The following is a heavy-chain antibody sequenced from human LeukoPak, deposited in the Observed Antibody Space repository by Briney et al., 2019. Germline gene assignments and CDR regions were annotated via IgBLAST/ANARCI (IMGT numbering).Heavy chain of an antibody. V-gene: IGHV3-23*01. Sequence: GGSLRLSCAASGFTFSSYAMSWVRQAPGRGLEWVSAISGSGGSTYYADSVKGRFTISRDNSKNTLYLQMNSLRAEDTAVYYCAKDQALWSSSWYFGWDYWGQGTLVTVSS. J-gene: IGHJ4*02. CDR1: GFTFSSYA. D-gene: IGHD6-13*01. CDR2: ISGSGGST. CDR3: AKDQALWSSSWYFGWDY.